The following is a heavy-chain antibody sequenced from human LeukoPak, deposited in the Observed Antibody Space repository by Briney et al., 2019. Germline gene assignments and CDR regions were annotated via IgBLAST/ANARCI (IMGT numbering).Heavy chain of an antibody. CDR3: AREYSSGWHGAFDY. D-gene: IGHD6-19*01. CDR1: GGTFSSYA. J-gene: IGHJ4*02. V-gene: IGHV1-69*13. CDR2: IIPIFGTA. Sequence: APVKVSCKASGGTFSSYAISWVRQAPGQGLEWMGGIIPIFGTANYAQKFQGRVTITADESTSTAYMELSSLRSEDTAVYYCAREYSSGWHGAFDYWGQGTLVTVSS.